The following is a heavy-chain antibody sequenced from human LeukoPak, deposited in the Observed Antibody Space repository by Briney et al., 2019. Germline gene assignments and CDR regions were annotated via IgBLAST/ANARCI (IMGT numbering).Heavy chain of an antibody. J-gene: IGHJ4*02. Sequence: ASVKVSCKASGGTFSSYAISWVRQAPGKGLDWMGGIIPIFGTANYAQKFQGRVTITADESTSTAYMELSSLRSEDTAVYYCARGNRRDGYNSLFDYWGQGTLVTVSS. V-gene: IGHV1-69*01. CDR2: IIPIFGTA. CDR1: GGTFSSYA. D-gene: IGHD5-24*01. CDR3: ARGNRRDGYNSLFDY.